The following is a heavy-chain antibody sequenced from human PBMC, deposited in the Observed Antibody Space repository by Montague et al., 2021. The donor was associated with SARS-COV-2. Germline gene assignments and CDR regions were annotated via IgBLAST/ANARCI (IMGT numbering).Heavy chain of an antibody. CDR3: ARNFFSAGAEEAGWFDP. CDR1: GGSISSSSYY. J-gene: IGHJ5*02. CDR2: IYYSGST. V-gene: IGHV4-39*01. Sequence: SETLSLTCTVSGGSISSSSYYWGWIRQPPGKGLEWIGSIYYSGSTYYNPSLKSRVTISVDTSNNQFSLKLSSVTAADTAVYYCARNFFSAGAEEAGWFDPWGQGTLVTVSS. D-gene: IGHD1-26*01.